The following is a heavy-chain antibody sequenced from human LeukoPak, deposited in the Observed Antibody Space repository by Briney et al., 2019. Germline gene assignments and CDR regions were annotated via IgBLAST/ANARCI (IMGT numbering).Heavy chain of an antibody. J-gene: IGHJ3*02. V-gene: IGHV1-58*02. CDR1: GFTFTSSA. CDR3: AAFPFGYDAFDI. Sequence: SVKVSXKASGFTFTSSAMQWVRQARGQRLEWIGWIVVGSGNTNYAQKFQERVTITRDMSTSTAYMELSSLRSEDTAVYYCAAFPFGYDAFDIWGQGTMVTVSS. CDR2: IVVGSGNT. D-gene: IGHD3-22*01.